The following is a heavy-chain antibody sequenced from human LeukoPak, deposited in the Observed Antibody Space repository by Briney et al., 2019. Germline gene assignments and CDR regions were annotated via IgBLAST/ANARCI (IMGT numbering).Heavy chain of an antibody. CDR1: GYTFTGYY. J-gene: IGHJ5*02. V-gene: IGHV1-2*02. CDR3: ARDSSGWYYNWFDP. CDR2: INPNSGGT. Sequence: ASVEVSCKASGYTFTGYYMHWVRQAPGQGLEWMGWINPNSGGTNYAQKFQGRVTMTRDTSISTAYMELSRLRSDDTAVYYCARDSSGWYYNWFDPWGQGTLVTVSS. D-gene: IGHD6-19*01.